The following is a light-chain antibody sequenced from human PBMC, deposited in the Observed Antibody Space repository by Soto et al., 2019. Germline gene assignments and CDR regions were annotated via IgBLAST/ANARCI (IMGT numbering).Light chain of an antibody. CDR3: SSFTGSNNYIV. CDR1: KSDIGGANY. CDR2: EVT. J-gene: IGLJ3*02. V-gene: IGLV2-8*01. Sequence: QSALTQPPSASGFPGQSVTISCTGPKSDIGGANYVSWYHRQPGRAPKLIIYEVTERPSGVPGRFSGSKSGDTASLTVTGLQAEDEGEYYCSSFTGSNNYIVFGGGTKLTVL.